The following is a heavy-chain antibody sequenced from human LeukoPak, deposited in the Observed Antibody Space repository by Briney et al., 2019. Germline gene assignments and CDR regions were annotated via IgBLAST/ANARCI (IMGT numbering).Heavy chain of an antibody. D-gene: IGHD6-13*01. CDR1: GYTFTGYY. V-gene: IGHV1-2*02. CDR3: ARVRLYSSSFNWFDP. Sequence: EASVKVSCKASGYTFTGYYMHWMRQAPRQGLEWMGWINPNSGGTKYAQKFQGRVTMTRDTSISTAYMELSRLRSDDTAVYYCARVRLYSSSFNWFDPWGQGTLVTVSS. CDR2: INPNSGGT. J-gene: IGHJ5*02.